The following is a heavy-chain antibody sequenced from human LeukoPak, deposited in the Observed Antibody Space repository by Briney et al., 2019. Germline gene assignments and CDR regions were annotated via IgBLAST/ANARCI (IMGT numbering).Heavy chain of an antibody. V-gene: IGHV3-21*01. J-gene: IGHJ6*02. CDR2: ISSSSGYI. CDR1: GFTFSSYR. Sequence: GGSLRLSCGASGFTFSSYRMYWVRQAPGKGLEWVSSISSSSGYIYYADSAKGRYTISRDNAKNSLYLQMNSLRAEDTAVYYCARDGYYYDSSGYMPLDYYYYGMDVWGQGTTVTVSS. CDR3: ARDGYYYDSSGYMPLDYYYYGMDV. D-gene: IGHD3-22*01.